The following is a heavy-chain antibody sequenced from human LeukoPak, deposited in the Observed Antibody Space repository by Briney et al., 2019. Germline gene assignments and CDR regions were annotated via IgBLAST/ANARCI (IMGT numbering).Heavy chain of an antibody. Sequence: SETLSLTCTVSGGSINSYYWSWIRQPPGKGLEWIGYIYYSGSTNYNPSLKSRVTISEDTSKNQFSLKLSSVTAADTAVYYCAGGGNVVVITVWGQGTLVTVSS. CDR3: AGGGNVVVITV. CDR1: GGSINSYY. D-gene: IGHD3-22*01. V-gene: IGHV4-59*08. J-gene: IGHJ4*02. CDR2: IYYSGST.